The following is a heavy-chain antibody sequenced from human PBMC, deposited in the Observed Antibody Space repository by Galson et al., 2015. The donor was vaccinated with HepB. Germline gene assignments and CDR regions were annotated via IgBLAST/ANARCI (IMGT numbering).Heavy chain of an antibody. Sequence: QSGAEVTKPGESLRISCKGSGYSFTSYWISWVRQMPGKGLEWMGRIDPSDSYTNYSPSFQGHVTISADKSISTAYLQWSSLKASDTAMYYCAREIRSVVAATLGWFDPWGQGTLVTVSS. CDR2: IDPSDSYT. V-gene: IGHV5-10-1*01. CDR3: AREIRSVVAATLGWFDP. D-gene: IGHD2-15*01. J-gene: IGHJ5*02. CDR1: GYSFTSYW.